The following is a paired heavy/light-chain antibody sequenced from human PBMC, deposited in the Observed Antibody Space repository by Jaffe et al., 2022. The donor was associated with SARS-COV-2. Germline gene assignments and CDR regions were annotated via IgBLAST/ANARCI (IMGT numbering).Heavy chain of an antibody. V-gene: IGHV4-61*02. CDR1: GGSMNSGSYY. CDR2: INSSGST. CDR3: ARVDTAMVYWYFDL. Sequence: QVQLQESGPGLVKPSQTLSLTCTVSGGSMNSGSYYWSWIRQPAGKGLEWVGRINSSGSTSYNPSLKSRVTISVDTPKNRFSLRLSSVTAADTAVYYCARVDTAMVYWYFDLWGRGTLVTVSS. J-gene: IGHJ2*01. D-gene: IGHD5-18*01.
Light chain of an antibody. CDR1: QSVSSSY. CDR2: GAS. V-gene: IGKV3-20*01. J-gene: IGKJ2*01. Sequence: EIVLTQSPGTLSLSPGDRATLSCRASQSVSSSYLAWYQQKAGQAPRLLIFGASNRATGIPDRFSGSGSGTGFTLTISRLEPEDFAVYYCQQYGYSPYTFGQGTKLEIK. CDR3: QQYGYSPYT.